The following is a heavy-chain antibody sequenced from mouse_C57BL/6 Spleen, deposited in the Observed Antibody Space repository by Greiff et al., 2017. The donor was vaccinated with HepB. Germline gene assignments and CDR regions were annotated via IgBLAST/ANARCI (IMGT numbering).Heavy chain of an antibody. CDR1: GYSFTDYN. CDR3: ARSITTVVETGFDV. D-gene: IGHD1-1*01. J-gene: IGHJ1*03. Sequence: VQLQQSGPELVKPGASVKISCKASGYSFTDYNMNWVKQSNGKSLEWIGVINPNYGTTSYNQKFKGKATLTVDQSSSTAYMQLNSLTSEDSAVYYWARSITTVVETGFDVWGTGTTVTVSS. V-gene: IGHV1-39*01. CDR2: INPNYGTT.